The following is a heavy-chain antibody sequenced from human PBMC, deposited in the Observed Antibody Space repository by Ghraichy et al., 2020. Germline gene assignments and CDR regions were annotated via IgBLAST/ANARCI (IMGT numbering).Heavy chain of an antibody. J-gene: IGHJ4*02. D-gene: IGHD6-6*01. Sequence: GGSLRLSCEASGFSFSDSYMSWIRQAPGQGLEWISYISTSDIRIYYADSVKGRFTISRDNAKNSLYLQMNSLRAEDTAVYYCARVRYPAGGQLPHYFDYWGQGTLVTVSS. CDR1: GFSFSDSY. CDR2: ISTSDIRI. V-gene: IGHV3-11*01. CDR3: ARVRYPAGGQLPHYFDY.